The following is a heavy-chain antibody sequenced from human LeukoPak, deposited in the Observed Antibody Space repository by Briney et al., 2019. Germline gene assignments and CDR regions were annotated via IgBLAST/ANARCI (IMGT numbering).Heavy chain of an antibody. CDR1: GFTFSSYG. CDR3: AKDELRSLEWLLSRMDV. CDR2: ISYDGSNK. Sequence: PGGSLRLSCAASGFTFSSYGMHWVRQAPGKGLEWVAVISYDGSNKYYADSVKGRFTISRDNSKNTLYLQMNSLRAEDTAVYYCAKDELRSLEWLLSRMDVWGQGTTVTVSS. D-gene: IGHD3-3*01. J-gene: IGHJ6*02. V-gene: IGHV3-30*18.